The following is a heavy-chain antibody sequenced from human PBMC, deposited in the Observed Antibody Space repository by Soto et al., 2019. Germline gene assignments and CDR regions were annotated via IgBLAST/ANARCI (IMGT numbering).Heavy chain of an antibody. CDR2: VGSTASYV. CDR3: VHSHYGSGSFDY. CDR1: GFSFSSDN. V-gene: IGHV3-21*01. J-gene: IGHJ4*02. Sequence: PGWSLRLSCAASGFSFSSDNMHWFRQAPGKGLEWVSSVGSTASYVVYADSVKGRFTISRDNANSSLYLQMNSLRAEDTAVYYCVHSHYGSGSFDYWGQGTLVTVSS. D-gene: IGHD3-10*01.